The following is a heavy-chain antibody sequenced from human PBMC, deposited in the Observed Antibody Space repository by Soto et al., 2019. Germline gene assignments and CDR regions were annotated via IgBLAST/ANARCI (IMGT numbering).Heavy chain of an antibody. V-gene: IGHV3-21*01. Sequence: GGSLRLSCAASGFTFSSYSMNWVRQAPGKGLEWVSSISSSSSYIYYADSVKGRFTISRDNAKNSLCLQMNSLRAEDTAVYYCASLALVVVTAIWGQGTLVTVS. D-gene: IGHD2-21*02. CDR2: ISSSSSYI. J-gene: IGHJ4*02. CDR1: GFTFSSYS. CDR3: ASLALVVVTAI.